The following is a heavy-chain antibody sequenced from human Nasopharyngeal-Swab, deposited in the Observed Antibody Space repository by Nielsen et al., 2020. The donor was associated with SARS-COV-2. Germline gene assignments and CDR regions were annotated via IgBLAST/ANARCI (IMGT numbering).Heavy chain of an antibody. CDR1: GFTFSSYW. D-gene: IGHD4-23*01. V-gene: IGHV3-7*01. CDR3: ARDVGGWFDP. Sequence: GESLKISCAASGFTFSSYWMSWVRQAPGKGLEWVANIKQDGSEKYYVDSVKGRFTISRDNAKNSLYLQKKSLRAEGTAVYYCARDVGGWFDPWGPGTLVTGSP. CDR2: IKQDGSEK. J-gene: IGHJ5*01.